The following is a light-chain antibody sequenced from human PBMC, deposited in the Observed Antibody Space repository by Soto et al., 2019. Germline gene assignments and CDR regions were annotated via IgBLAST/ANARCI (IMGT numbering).Light chain of an antibody. CDR1: VSDVGTFGP. Sequence: QSALTQPASVSGSPGQSITISCTGSVSDVGTFGPVSWYQQHPGQVPKLIIYEVRNRPSGVSNRFSGSKSGNTASLTISGLQAEDEADYYCSSYTSDSPWVFGGGTKLTVL. CDR3: SSYTSDSPWV. J-gene: IGLJ3*02. CDR2: EVR. V-gene: IGLV2-14*02.